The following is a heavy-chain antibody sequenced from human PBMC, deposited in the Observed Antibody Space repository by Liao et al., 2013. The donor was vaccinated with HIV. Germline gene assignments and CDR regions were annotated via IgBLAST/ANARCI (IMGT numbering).Heavy chain of an antibody. Sequence: QVQLQESGSGLVKPSETLSLTCTVSGGSISNYYWSWIRQPPGKGLECIGYIYYIGSTNYNPSLKSRVTMSVDRSKNQFSLKLSSLTAADTAVYYCARIGRLGSEPNWFDPWGQGTLVTVSS. V-gene: IGHV4-59*01. J-gene: IGHJ5*02. CDR1: GGSISNYY. CDR3: ARIGRLGSEPNWFDP. CDR2: IYYIGST. D-gene: IGHD6-25*01.